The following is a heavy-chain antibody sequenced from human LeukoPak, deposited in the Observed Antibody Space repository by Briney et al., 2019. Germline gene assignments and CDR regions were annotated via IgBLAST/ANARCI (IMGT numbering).Heavy chain of an antibody. CDR1: GGSISSYY. V-gene: IGHV4-59*01. Sequence: PSETLSLTCSVSGGSISSYYWSWIRQTPGKGLEWIGYIYYSGRTSYNPSLKSRVTISIDTSKNQFSLRLSSVTAADTAVYYCARTYYYDSSGYYTLEYYFDYWGQGTLVTVSS. CDR2: IYYSGRT. CDR3: ARTYYYDSSGYYTLEYYFDY. J-gene: IGHJ4*02. D-gene: IGHD3-22*01.